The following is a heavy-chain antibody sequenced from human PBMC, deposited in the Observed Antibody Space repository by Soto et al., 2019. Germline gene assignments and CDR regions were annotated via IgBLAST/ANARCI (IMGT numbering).Heavy chain of an antibody. Sequence: PGGSLRLSCAVSGFPLEKYGMNWVRRAPGKGLEWVSYISSSSSTIYYADSVKGRFTISRDNGKNSLYLQMNSLRDEDTAVYYCARALYDSSGYYVYWGQGTLVTVSS. V-gene: IGHV3-48*02. CDR3: ARALYDSSGYYVY. CDR1: GFPLEKYG. J-gene: IGHJ4*02. D-gene: IGHD3-22*01. CDR2: ISSSSSTI.